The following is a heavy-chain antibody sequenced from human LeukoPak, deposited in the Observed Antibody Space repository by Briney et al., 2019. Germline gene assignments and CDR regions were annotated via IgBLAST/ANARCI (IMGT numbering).Heavy chain of an antibody. D-gene: IGHD3-22*01. CDR3: ARDEYYDRSADGFDI. Sequence: SETLSLTCTVSGGSISSSSYYWGWIRQPPGKGLEWIGSIYYSGSTYYNPSLKSRVTISVDTSKNQFSLKLSSVTAADTAVYYCARDEYYDRSADGFDIWGQGTMVTVSS. J-gene: IGHJ3*02. CDR1: GGSISSSSYY. V-gene: IGHV4-39*07. CDR2: IYYSGST.